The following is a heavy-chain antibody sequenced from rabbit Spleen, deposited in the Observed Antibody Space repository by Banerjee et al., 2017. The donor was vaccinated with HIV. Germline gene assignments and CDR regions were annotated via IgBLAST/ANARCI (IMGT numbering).Heavy chain of an antibody. J-gene: IGHJ4*01. V-gene: IGHV1S45*01. CDR1: GFDFNTWNM. CDR3: ARFYAGYGDFGYAAM. D-gene: IGHD7-1*01. Sequence: QEQLVETGGGLVQPGGSLTLSCTASGFDFNTWNMNWVRQVPGKGLEWIASIYAGGSGGIYYATWAKGRFTGSKSSSTTVDLKMTSLTVADTATYFCARFYAGYGDFGYAAMWGPGTLVTVS. CDR2: IYAGGSGGI.